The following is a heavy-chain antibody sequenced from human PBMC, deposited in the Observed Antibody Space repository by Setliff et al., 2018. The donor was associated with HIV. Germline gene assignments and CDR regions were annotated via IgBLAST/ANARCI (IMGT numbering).Heavy chain of an antibody. V-gene: IGHV3-9*01. D-gene: IGHD2-8*01. Sequence: HPGGSLRLSCAASGFTFGDFGFHWVRQVPGKGLEWVSGISWDGGKIAYADSVRGRFTISRDNAKKALYLQMTSLRPDDTALYYCAKDLFVFMVPWGQVDNWGQGTLVTVSS. CDR1: GFTFGDFG. CDR2: ISWDGGKI. CDR3: AKDLFVFMVPWGQVDN. J-gene: IGHJ4*02.